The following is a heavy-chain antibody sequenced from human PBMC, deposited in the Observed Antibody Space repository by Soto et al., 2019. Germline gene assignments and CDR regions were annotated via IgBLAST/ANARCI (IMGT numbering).Heavy chain of an antibody. CDR1: GFIFSNNW. V-gene: IGHV3-7*01. J-gene: IGHJ4*02. Sequence: GGSLRLSSVASGFIFSNNWMSWVRQAPGKGLEWVASIQDDGSGKFHLDSVSGRSTISRDNAKTSLYLQMNSLRAEDTAIYYCANPTDLDYWGQGLLVTVSS. CDR2: IQDDGSGK. CDR3: ANPTDLDY.